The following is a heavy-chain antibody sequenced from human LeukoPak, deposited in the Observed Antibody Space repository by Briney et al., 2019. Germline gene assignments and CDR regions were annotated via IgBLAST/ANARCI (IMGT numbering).Heavy chain of an antibody. CDR3: AKEGGYSYGDAPLHFDY. CDR2: IYTSGST. D-gene: IGHD5-18*01. Sequence: SETLSLTCTVSGGSISSYYWSWIRQPAGKGLEWIGRIYTSGSTNYNPSLKSRVTMSVDTSKNQFSLKLSSVTAADTAVYYCAKEGGYSYGDAPLHFDYWGQGTLVTVSS. CDR1: GGSISSYY. J-gene: IGHJ4*02. V-gene: IGHV4-4*07.